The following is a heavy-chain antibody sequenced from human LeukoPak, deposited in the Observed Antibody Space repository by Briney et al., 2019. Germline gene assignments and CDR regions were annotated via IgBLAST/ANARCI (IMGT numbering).Heavy chain of an antibody. CDR3: ARGADYYNNWFDP. CDR2: IYYSGRT. Sequence: SETLSLTCTVSGGSISSHYWSWIRQPPGKGLEWIGYIYYSGRTNYNPSLKSRVTISVDTSKNQFSLKLSSVTAADAAVYYCARGADYYNNWFDPWGQGTLVTVSS. CDR1: GGSISSHY. V-gene: IGHV4-59*11. D-gene: IGHD3-10*01. J-gene: IGHJ5*02.